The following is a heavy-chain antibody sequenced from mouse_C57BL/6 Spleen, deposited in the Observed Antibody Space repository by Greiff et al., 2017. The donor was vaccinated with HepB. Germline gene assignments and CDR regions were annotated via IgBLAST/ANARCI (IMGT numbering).Heavy chain of an antibody. J-gene: IGHJ1*03. D-gene: IGHD1-1*01. CDR3: ARRGYYYGSSAWYFDV. CDR2: ISDGGSYT. V-gene: IGHV5-4*01. CDR1: GFTFSSYA. Sequence: EVQLVESGGGLVKPGGSLKLSCAASGFTFSSYAMSWVRQTPEKRLEWVATISDGGSYTYYPDNVKGRFTISRDNAKNNLYLQMSHLKSEDTAMYYCARRGYYYGSSAWYFDVWGTGTTVTVSS.